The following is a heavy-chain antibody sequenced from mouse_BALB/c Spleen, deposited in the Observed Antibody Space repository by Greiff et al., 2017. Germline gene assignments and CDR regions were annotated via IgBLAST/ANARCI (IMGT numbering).Heavy chain of an antibody. CDR2: ISSGSSTI. CDR3: ARSGTTADAMDY. D-gene: IGHD1-2*01. V-gene: IGHV5-17*02. J-gene: IGHJ4*01. Sequence: DVMLVESGGGLVQPGGSRKLSCAASGFTFSSFGMHWVRQAPEKGLEWVAYISSGSSTIYYADTVKGRFTISRDNPKNTLFLQMTSLRSEDTAMYYCARSGTTADAMDYWGQGTSVTVSS. CDR1: GFTFSSFG.